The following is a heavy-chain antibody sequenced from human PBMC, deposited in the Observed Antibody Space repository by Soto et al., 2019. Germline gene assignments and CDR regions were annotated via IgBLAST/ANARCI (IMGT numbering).Heavy chain of an antibody. Sequence: GASVKVSCKASGYTFTSYAMHWVRQAPGQRLEWMGWINAGNGNTKYSQKFQGRVTITRDTSASTAYMELSSLRSEDTAVYYCARALSITIFGVLYYWGQGTLVTVAS. CDR3: ARALSITIFGVLYY. D-gene: IGHD3-3*01. V-gene: IGHV1-3*01. CDR1: GYTFTSYA. J-gene: IGHJ4*02. CDR2: INAGNGNT.